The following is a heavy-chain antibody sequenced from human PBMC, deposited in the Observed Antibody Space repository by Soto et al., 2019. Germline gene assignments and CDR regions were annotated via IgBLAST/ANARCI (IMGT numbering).Heavy chain of an antibody. D-gene: IGHD1-26*01. J-gene: IGHJ4*02. Sequence: QVQLQESGPGLVKPSETLSLTCTFSVGSVSSGSYYWSWIRQPPGKGLEWIGYIYYRGSTNYNPSLKSRVTISVDTSKNQFSLKLSSVTAADTAVYYWARMGGGGSYLVLGYWGQGTLVTVSS. CDR1: VGSVSSGSYY. CDR3: ARMGGGGSYLVLGY. V-gene: IGHV4-61*01. CDR2: IYYRGST.